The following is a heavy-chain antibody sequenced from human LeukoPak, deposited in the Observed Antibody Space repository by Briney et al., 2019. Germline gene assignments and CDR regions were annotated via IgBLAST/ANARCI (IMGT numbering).Heavy chain of an antibody. CDR3: ARDEGLNCSGGSCYSETEGVDY. CDR2: ISSSSSTI. CDR1: GFTFSSYS. Sequence: GGSLRLSCAASGFTFSSYSMNWVRQAPGKGLEWVSCISSSSSTIYYADSVKGRFTISRDNAKNSLYLQMNSLRAEDTAVYYCARDEGLNCSGGSCYSETEGVDYWGQGTLVTVSS. V-gene: IGHV3-48*01. D-gene: IGHD2-15*01. J-gene: IGHJ4*02.